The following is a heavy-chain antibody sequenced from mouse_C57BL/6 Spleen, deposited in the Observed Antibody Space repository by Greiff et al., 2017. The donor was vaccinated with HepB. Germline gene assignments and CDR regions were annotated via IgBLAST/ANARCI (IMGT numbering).Heavy chain of an antibody. CDR2: IYPGDGDT. V-gene: IGHV1-82*01. D-gene: IGHD3-2*02. Sequence: QVQLQQSGPELVKPGASVKISCKASGYAFSSSWMNWVKQRPGKGLEWIGRIYPGDGDTNYNGKFKGKATLTADKSSSTAYMQLSSLTSEDSAVYFCARRDSSGSLDYWGQGTTLTVSS. J-gene: IGHJ2*01. CDR1: GYAFSSSW. CDR3: ARRDSSGSLDY.